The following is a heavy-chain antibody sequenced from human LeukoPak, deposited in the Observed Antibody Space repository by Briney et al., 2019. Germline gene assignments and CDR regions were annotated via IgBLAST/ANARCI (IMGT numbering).Heavy chain of an antibody. CDR1: GYTFTSYG. D-gene: IGHD3-22*01. CDR2: ISAYNGNT. CDR3: ARDRKPYYYDSSGRFDY. Sequence: ASAKVSCKASGYTFTSYGISWVRQAPGQGLEWMGWISAYNGNTNYAQKLQGRVTMTTDTSTSTAYMELRSLRPDDTAVYYCARDRKPYYYDSSGRFDYWGQGTLVTVSS. V-gene: IGHV1-18*01. J-gene: IGHJ4*02.